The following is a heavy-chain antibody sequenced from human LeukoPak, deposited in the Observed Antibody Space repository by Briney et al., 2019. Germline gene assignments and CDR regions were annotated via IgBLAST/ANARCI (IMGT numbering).Heavy chain of an antibody. CDR1: GFTFSSYS. Sequence: GRSLRLSCVASGFTFSSYSMTWVHQAPGKGLEWVSSISSSSSYIYYADSVKGRFTISRDNAKNSLYLQMNSLRAEDTAVYYCARGANFDYWGQGTLVTVSS. CDR3: ARGANFDY. CDR2: ISSSSSYI. V-gene: IGHV3-21*01. J-gene: IGHJ4*02.